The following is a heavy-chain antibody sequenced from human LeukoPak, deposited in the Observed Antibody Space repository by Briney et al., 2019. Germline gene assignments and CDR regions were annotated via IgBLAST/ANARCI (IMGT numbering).Heavy chain of an antibody. CDR1: GFTFATYV. V-gene: IGHV3-23*01. Sequence: GGSLRLSCAASGFTFATYVMTWVRQAPGKGLEWVSSVGGDGRVTYYADSVKGRFTISRDNSKNTIFLQMNSLRVEDTAVYYCAKYVMYSAEPLDYWGQGTLVTVSS. CDR2: VGGDGRVT. D-gene: IGHD2-8*01. CDR3: AKYVMYSAEPLDY. J-gene: IGHJ4*02.